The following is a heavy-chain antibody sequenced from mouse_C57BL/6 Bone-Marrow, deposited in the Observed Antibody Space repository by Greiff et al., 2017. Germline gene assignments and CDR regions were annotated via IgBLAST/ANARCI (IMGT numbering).Heavy chain of an antibody. V-gene: IGHV3-6*01. Sequence: EVQLVESGPGLVKPSQSLSLTCSVTGYSITSGYYWNWIRQFPGNKLEWMGYISYDGSNNYNPSLKNRISITRDTSKNQFFLKLNSVTTEETATYYCAREYTSDGYYYYFDYWGQGTTLTVSS. D-gene: IGHD2-3*01. J-gene: IGHJ2*01. CDR2: ISYDGSN. CDR3: AREYTSDGYYYYFDY. CDR1: GYSITSGYY.